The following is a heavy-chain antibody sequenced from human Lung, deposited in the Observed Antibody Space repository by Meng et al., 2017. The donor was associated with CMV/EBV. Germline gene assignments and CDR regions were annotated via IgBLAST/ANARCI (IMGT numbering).Heavy chain of an antibody. J-gene: IGHJ5*02. Sequence: GGSLRLXCAASGFTFSSYEMNWVRQAPGKGMEWVSYISSSGSTIYYADSVKGRFTISRDNAKNSMYLQMNSLRAEDTAVYYCWGENQDYGGNPNWFDPWGQGTLVTVSS. CDR1: GFTFSSYE. D-gene: IGHD4-23*01. CDR2: ISSSGSTI. V-gene: IGHV3-48*03. CDR3: WGENQDYGGNPNWFDP.